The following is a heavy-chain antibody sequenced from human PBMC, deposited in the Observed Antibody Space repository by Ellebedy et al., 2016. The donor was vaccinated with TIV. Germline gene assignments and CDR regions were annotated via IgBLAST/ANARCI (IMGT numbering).Heavy chain of an antibody. CDR3: ARHTDYALDY. CDR2: IIRDGSSA. V-gene: IGHV3-74*01. CDR1: GFTFSNYW. J-gene: IGHJ4*02. D-gene: IGHD4-17*01. Sequence: GESLKISCAASGFTFSNYWIHWVRQAPGRGLVWLSRIIRDGSSANYADSVKGRFSISRDNSKNTLYVQMNSLRAEDTAVYYCARHTDYALDYWGQGALVTVSS.